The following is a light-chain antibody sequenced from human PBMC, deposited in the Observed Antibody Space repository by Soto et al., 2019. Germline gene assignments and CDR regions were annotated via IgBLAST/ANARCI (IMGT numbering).Light chain of an antibody. CDR1: SSNIGRNT. Sequence: QSVLTQPPSTSGTPGQRVTISCSGSSSNIGRNTVNWYQQLPGTAPKLLIFSNNQRPSGVPDRFSGYKSGTSAYLAISGIQSEDEADYYCAAWDDSLNARYVFGTGTKVTVL. V-gene: IGLV1-44*01. CDR2: SNN. J-gene: IGLJ1*01. CDR3: AAWDDSLNARYV.